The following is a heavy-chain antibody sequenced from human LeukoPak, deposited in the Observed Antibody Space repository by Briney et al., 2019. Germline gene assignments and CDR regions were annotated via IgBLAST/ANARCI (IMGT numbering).Heavy chain of an antibody. J-gene: IGHJ6*02. CDR2: ISWNSGSI. CDR3: AKDMGITIFGVVDYGMDV. CDR1: GFTFDDYA. D-gene: IGHD3-3*01. V-gene: IGHV3-9*01. Sequence: GRSLRLSCAASGFTFDDYAMHWVRQAPGKGLEWVSGISWNSGSIGYADSVKGRFTISRDNAKNSLYLQMNSLRAEDTALYYCAKDMGITIFGVVDYGMDVWGQGTTVTDSS.